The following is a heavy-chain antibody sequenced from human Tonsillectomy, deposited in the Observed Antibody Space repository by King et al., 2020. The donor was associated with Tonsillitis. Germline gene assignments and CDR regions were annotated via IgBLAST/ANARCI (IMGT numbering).Heavy chain of an antibody. CDR1: GFTVSSNY. Sequence: QLVQSGGGLIQPGGSLRLSCAASGFTVSSNYMSWVRQAPGKGLEWVSVIYSGGSTYYADSVKGRFTISRDNSKNTLYLQMNNLRTEDTAVYYCASPGRYFDWLLLDYWGQGTLVTVSS. CDR2: IYSGGST. D-gene: IGHD3-9*01. CDR3: ASPGRYFDWLLLDY. J-gene: IGHJ4*02. V-gene: IGHV3-53*01.